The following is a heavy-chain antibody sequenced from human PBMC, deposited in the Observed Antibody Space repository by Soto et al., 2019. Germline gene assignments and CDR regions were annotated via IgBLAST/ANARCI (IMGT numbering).Heavy chain of an antibody. J-gene: IGHJ4*02. Sequence: SQTRSLTCAISGASVSSNTAVWNWIRQSPSRGLEWLGRTYYRSKWYNDYAMSVRSRITINPDTSKNQFSLQLDSVTPEDTAVYFCARDQGALNSWGQGTLVTVSS. V-gene: IGHV6-1*01. CDR1: GASVSSNTAV. D-gene: IGHD3-16*01. CDR2: TYYRSKWYN. CDR3: ARDQGALNS.